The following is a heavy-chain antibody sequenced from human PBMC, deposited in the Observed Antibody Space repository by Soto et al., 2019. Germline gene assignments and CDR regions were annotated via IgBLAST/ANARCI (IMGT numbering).Heavy chain of an antibody. D-gene: IGHD3-10*01. CDR1: GYIFTNYD. V-gene: IGHV1-18*01. J-gene: IGHJ6*02. Sequence: QVQLVQSEPEVRKPGASVKVSCKASGYIFTNYDITWVRQAPGQGLEWMGWVSGYNGNTKYAQKFQDSVTMTTDTSTSPVYMELRSLRSDDTAVYYCARFGSAPYYYYGVDVWGQGTTVFVSS. CDR3: ARFGSAPYYYYGVDV. CDR2: VSGYNGNT.